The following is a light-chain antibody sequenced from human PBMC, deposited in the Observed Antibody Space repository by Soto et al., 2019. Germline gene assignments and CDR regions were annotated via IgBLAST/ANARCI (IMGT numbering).Light chain of an antibody. CDR3: CSYAGSSTWV. CDR1: SSDVGSYNL. J-gene: IGLJ3*02. Sequence: QSALTQPASVSGSPGQSITISCTGTSSDVGSYNLVSWYQQHPGKAPKLMIYEGSKRRSGVSNRFSGSKSGNTASLTISGLQAEDEADYYCCSYAGSSTWVFGGGTKVTVL. V-gene: IGLV2-23*01. CDR2: EGS.